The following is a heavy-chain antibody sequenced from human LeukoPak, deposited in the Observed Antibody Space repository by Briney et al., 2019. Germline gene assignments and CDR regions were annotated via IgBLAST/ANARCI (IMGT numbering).Heavy chain of an antibody. V-gene: IGHV4-39*07. D-gene: IGHD5-18*01. CDR1: GGSISSSSYY. CDR2: IYYSGST. Sequence: SETLSLTCTVSGGSISSSSYYWGWIRQPPGKGLEWIGSIYYSGSTYYNPSLKSRVTISVDTSKNQFSLKLSSVTAADTAVYYCARGNELWSTLDYWGQGTLVTVSS. CDR3: ARGNELWSTLDY. J-gene: IGHJ4*02.